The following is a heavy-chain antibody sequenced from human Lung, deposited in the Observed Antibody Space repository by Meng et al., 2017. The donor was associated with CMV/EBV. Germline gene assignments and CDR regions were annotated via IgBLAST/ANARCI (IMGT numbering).Heavy chain of an antibody. J-gene: IGHJ6*02. CDR3: AKDFCSSTSCYRSYYYYYGMDV. V-gene: IGHV3-30*02. Sequence: GESLKISCSSSGFTFISYGMHWVRQAPGKGLEWVAFIRYDGSNKYYADSVKGRFTISRDNSKNTLYLQMNSLRAEDTAVYYCAKDFCSSTSCYRSYYYYYGMDVWGQGTTVTVSS. CDR1: GFTFISYG. CDR2: IRYDGSNK. D-gene: IGHD2-2*01.